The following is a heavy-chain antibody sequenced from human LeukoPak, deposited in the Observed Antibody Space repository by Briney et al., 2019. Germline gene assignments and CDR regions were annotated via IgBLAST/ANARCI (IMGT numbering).Heavy chain of an antibody. Sequence: QPGGSLRLSCAASGFTLSRIAMSWVRQAPGKGVEWVSVIRSYGESGYHAVYVKGRFTVSRDNSRQTLFLEMCSLRVEDTATYYCAKGQELDDGVFDSWGQGTLVTVSS. CDR1: GFTLSRIA. J-gene: IGHJ4*02. CDR2: IRSYGESG. CDR3: AKGQELDDGVFDS. V-gene: IGHV3-23*01. D-gene: IGHD1-1*01.